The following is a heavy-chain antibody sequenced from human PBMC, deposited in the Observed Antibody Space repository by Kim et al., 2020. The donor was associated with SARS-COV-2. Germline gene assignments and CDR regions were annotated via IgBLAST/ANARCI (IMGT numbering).Heavy chain of an antibody. V-gene: IGHV4-59*02. D-gene: IGHD6-13*01. CDR3: VRDRSSKWLLIDY. Sequence: SETLSLTCTVSGASVSSYYWSWIRQPPGKGLEWIGYIYHSGSTDYNPSLKSRVTMSVDTSKNQFSLKLRSVTAADTAVYFCVRDRSSKWLLIDYWGPGTPVTVSS. CDR2: IYHSGST. CDR1: GASVSSYY. J-gene: IGHJ4*02.